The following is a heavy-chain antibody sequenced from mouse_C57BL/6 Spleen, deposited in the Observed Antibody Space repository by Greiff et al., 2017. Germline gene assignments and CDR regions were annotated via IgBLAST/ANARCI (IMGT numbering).Heavy chain of an antibody. V-gene: IGHV1-63*01. CDR1: GYTFTNYW. CDR2: IYPGGGYT. D-gene: IGHD2-1*01. J-gene: IGHJ2*01. Sequence: VKLMESGAELVRPGTSVKMSCKASGYTFTNYWIGWAKQRPGHGLEWIGDIYPGGGYTNYNEKFKGKATLTADKSSSTAYMQFSSLTSEDSAIYYCARGGGNYVFDYWGQGTTLTVSS. CDR3: ARGGGNYVFDY.